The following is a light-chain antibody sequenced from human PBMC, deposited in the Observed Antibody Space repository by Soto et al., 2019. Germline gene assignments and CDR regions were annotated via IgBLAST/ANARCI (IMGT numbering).Light chain of an antibody. CDR2: DAS. J-gene: IGKJ1*01. CDR3: QQYNSYSWT. CDR1: QSISSW. Sequence: DIQRTQSPSTLSASVGDRVTITCRASQSISSWLAWYQQKPGKAPKLLIYDASSLESGVPSRISGSGSGTEFTLTISSLQPDDFATYYCQQYNSYSWTFGQGTKVDIK. V-gene: IGKV1-5*01.